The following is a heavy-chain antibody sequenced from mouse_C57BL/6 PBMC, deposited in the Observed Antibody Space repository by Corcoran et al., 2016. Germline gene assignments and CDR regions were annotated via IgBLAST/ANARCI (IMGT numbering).Heavy chain of an antibody. CDR3: ARSYGSSDFDY. V-gene: IGHV9-3*01. D-gene: IGHD1-1*01. J-gene: IGHJ2*01. CDR2: INTYSGVP. Sequence: QIQLVQSGPELKKPGETVKISCKASGYTFTTYGMSWVKQAQGKGLKWMGRINTYSGVPTYADDFKGRFAFSLETSASTAYLQINNLKNEDTATYVCARSYGSSDFDYWGQGTTLTVSS. CDR1: GYTFTTYG.